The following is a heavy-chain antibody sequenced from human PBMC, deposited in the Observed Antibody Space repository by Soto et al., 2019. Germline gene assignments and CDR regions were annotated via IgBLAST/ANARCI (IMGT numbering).Heavy chain of an antibody. CDR2: ISGSSSTI. CDR3: ASRGREPTYYYDSSGYYPDPFDY. CDR1: GFTFSSYS. D-gene: IGHD3-22*01. V-gene: IGHV3-48*02. J-gene: IGHJ4*02. Sequence: PGGSLRLSCAASGFTFSSYSMNWVRQAPGKGLEWVSYISGSSSTIYYADSVKGRFTISRDNAKNSLYLQMNSLRDEDTAVYYCASRGREPTYYYDSSGYYPDPFDYWGQGTLVTVSS.